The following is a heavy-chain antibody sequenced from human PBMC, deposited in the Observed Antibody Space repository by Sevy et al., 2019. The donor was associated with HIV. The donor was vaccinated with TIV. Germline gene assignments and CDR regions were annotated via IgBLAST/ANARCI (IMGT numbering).Heavy chain of an antibody. D-gene: IGHD3-10*01. CDR2: ISSGSSYI. CDR1: GFTFSYYT. Sequence: GGSLRLSCAASGFTFSYYTMNWVRQAPGKGLEWVSYISSGSSYISYTDSVKGRFTISRDNAKNSLYLQMNSLRPEDTAMYFCAIDRDYYGSWTFDAWGQGTTVTVSS. V-gene: IGHV3-21*06. J-gene: IGHJ6*02. CDR3: AIDRDYYGSWTFDA.